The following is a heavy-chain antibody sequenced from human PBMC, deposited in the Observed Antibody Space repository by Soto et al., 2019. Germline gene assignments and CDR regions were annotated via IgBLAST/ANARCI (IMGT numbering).Heavy chain of an antibody. Sequence: ASVKVSCKASGYTFTNNDINWVRQATGQGLEWMGWMNPYSGNTGYAQKFQGRVTMTRDNSITTAYMELSSLRSEDTAVYYCVRAPLDYYSADYFDNWGQRTLVTVSS. J-gene: IGHJ4*02. CDR2: MNPYSGNT. CDR3: VRAPLDYYSADYFDN. V-gene: IGHV1-8*01. D-gene: IGHD2-21*01. CDR1: GYTFTNND.